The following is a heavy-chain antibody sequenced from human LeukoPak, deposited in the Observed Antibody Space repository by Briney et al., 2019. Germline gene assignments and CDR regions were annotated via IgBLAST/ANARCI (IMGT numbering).Heavy chain of an antibody. Sequence: PSETLSLTCTVSGGSISSSSYYWGWIRQPPGKGLEWIGSIYYSGSTYYNPSLKSRVTISVDTSKNQFSLKLSSVTAADTAVYYCARVYYYDSSAAFDIWGQGTMVTVSS. CDR1: GGSISSSSYY. CDR3: ARVYYYDSSAAFDI. V-gene: IGHV4-39*01. J-gene: IGHJ3*02. CDR2: IYYSGST. D-gene: IGHD3-22*01.